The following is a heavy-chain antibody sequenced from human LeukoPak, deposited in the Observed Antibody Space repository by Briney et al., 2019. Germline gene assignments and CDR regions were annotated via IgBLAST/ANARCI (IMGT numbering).Heavy chain of an antibody. V-gene: IGHV6-1*01. CDR1: GDSVSISAS. D-gene: IGHD6-6*01. CDR2: TYYRSNWYS. J-gene: IGHJ5*02. CDR3: ARDPDSSSEWGPFDP. Sequence: SQTLSLTCAISGDSVSISASWKWIRLSPSRRLEWLGRTYYRSNWYSDYATSVKGRVTINADTSKNQFSLQLNSVIPEDTAVYYCARDPDSSSEWGPFDPWGQGTLVTVSS.